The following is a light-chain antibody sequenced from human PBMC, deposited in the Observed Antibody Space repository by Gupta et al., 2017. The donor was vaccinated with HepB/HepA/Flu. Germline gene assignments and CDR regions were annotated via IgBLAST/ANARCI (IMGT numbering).Light chain of an antibody. CDR1: KVGDKY. J-gene: IGLJ2*01. Sequence: SYALPQPPSVSVSPGQTASITCSGDKVGDKYACWYQQQPGQSPVLVIYQDSKRPAGIPERFSGSNSGNTATLTISGTQAREEADYYCQAWDSSSYVVFGGGTKLTVL. CDR3: QAWDSSSYVV. CDR2: QDS. V-gene: IGLV3-1*01.